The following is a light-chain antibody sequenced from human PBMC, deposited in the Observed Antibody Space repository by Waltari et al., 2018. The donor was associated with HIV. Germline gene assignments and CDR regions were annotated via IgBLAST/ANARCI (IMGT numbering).Light chain of an antibody. J-gene: IGLJ2*01. Sequence: QSALTQPASVSGSPGQSITISCPGTSSYVGGYYLFPWSQQHPGKAPKLMIYEVSKRPSGVSNRFSGSKSGNTASLTISGLQAEDEADYYCCAYAGSTTYVIFGGGTKLTVL. CDR2: EVS. V-gene: IGLV2-23*02. CDR3: CAYAGSTTYVI. CDR1: SSYVGGYYL.